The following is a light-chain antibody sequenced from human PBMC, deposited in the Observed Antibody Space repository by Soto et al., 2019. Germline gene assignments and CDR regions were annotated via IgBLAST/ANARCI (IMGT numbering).Light chain of an antibody. CDR2: AAS. V-gene: IGKV1-39*01. Sequence: DIQMTQSPSSLSASVGDRVTITCRASQSISSYLNWYQQKPGKDPKLLIYAASSLQSGVPSTFSSSGSCTDFTLTISSLQPEDFATYYCQQSYSTPRYTFGQGTKLEIK. J-gene: IGKJ2*01. CDR1: QSISSY. CDR3: QQSYSTPRYT.